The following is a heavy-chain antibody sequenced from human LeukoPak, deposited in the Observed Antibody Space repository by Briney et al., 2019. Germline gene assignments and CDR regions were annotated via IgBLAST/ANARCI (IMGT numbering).Heavy chain of an antibody. D-gene: IGHD6-19*01. V-gene: IGHV3-21*01. CDR1: GFTFSSYS. CDR2: ISSSSSYI. J-gene: IGHJ4*02. Sequence: GGSLRLSCAASGFTFSSYSINWVRQAPGKGLEWVSSISSSSSYIYYADSVKGRFTISRDNAKNSLYLQMNSLRVEDTAVYYCARDFRGTVAEDYWGQGTLVTVSS. CDR3: ARDFRGTVAEDY.